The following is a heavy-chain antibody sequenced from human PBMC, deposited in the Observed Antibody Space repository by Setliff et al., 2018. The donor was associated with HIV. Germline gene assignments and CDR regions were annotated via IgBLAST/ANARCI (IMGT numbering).Heavy chain of an antibody. CDR2: INQERTT. CDR3: ARLGRAIDDGGSSLRLDF. D-gene: IGHD2-21*01. V-gene: IGHV4-34*01. CDR1: RGSFSHYY. Sequence: PSETLSLTCAVYRGSFSHYYWTWIRQSPGKGLEWIAEINQERTTFYNPSLKSRVTMSLDTSRNEVSLRLSSVTAADTATYFCARLGRAIDDGGSSLRLDFWGQGMLVTVSS. J-gene: IGHJ4*02.